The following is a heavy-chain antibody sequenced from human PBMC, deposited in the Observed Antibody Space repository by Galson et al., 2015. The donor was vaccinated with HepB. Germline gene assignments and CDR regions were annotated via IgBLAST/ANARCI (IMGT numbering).Heavy chain of an antibody. D-gene: IGHD5-24*01. V-gene: IGHV3-23*01. CDR1: GFTFSNYA. J-gene: IGHJ3*02. CDR3: AKSNPLMAGIPLDI. Sequence: SLRLSCAASGFTFSNYAMNWVRQAPGKGLEWVSAISGSGDNTYYADSVKGRFTVSRDNSKNTLYLQMTSLRAEDTAVFYCAKSNPLMAGIPLDIWGQGTMVTVSS. CDR2: ISGSGDNT.